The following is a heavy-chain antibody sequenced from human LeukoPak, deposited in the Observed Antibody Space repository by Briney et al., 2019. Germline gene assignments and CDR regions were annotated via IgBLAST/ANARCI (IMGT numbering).Heavy chain of an antibody. CDR3: ARVLGSSGWYVGHEYFQH. CDR1: GYTFTSYG. Sequence: AAVKVYCTGSGYTFTSYGLRWVGQAPGQGLEWMGWISAYNSNTSYAQKLQGRVTMSTDTSTSTAYMELRSLRSDDTAVDYCARVLGSSGWYVGHEYFQHWGQGTLVTVSS. D-gene: IGHD6-19*01. CDR2: ISAYNSNT. V-gene: IGHV1-18*01. J-gene: IGHJ1*01.